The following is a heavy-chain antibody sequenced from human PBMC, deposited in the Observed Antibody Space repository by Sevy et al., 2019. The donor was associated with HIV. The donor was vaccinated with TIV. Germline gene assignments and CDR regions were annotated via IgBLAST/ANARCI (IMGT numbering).Heavy chain of an antibody. CDR3: AAVALTFGGDTYRNHHFMDV. Sequence: GGSLRLSCAASGFTFSSYDMHCVRQAPGKGLEWVAVISYDGRSKQYADSVKGRFTISRDNAKSTLYLQMNSLRVEDTAVSYSAAVALTFGGDTYRNHHFMDVWGKGTTVFVSS. V-gene: IGHV3-30*03. CDR2: ISYDGRSK. CDR1: GFTFSSYD. D-gene: IGHD3-16*01. J-gene: IGHJ6*03.